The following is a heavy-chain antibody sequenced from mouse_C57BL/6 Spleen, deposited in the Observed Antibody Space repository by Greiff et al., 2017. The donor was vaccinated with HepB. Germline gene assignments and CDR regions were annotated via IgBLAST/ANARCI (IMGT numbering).Heavy chain of an antibody. CDR1: GFTFSSYA. CDR2: ISSGGDYI. V-gene: IGHV5-9-1*02. J-gene: IGHJ2*01. D-gene: IGHD1-1*01. CDR3: TREGYYGSFDY. Sequence: DVMLVESGEGLVKPGGSLKLSCAASGFTFSSYAMSWVRQTPEKRLEWVAYISSGGDYIYYADTVKGRFTISRDNARNTLYLQMSSLKSEDTAMYYCTREGYYGSFDYWGQGTTLTVSS.